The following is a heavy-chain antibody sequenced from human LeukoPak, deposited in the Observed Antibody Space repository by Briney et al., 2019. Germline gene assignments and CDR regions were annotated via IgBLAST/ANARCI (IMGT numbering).Heavy chain of an antibody. V-gene: IGHV1-2*02. Sequence: ASVKVSCKASGYTFTGYFLHWVRRAPGQGSEWMGWINPNSGGTYYTQRFQGRVTMTRDTSISTAYMELSSLRSDDTAVYYCARAQSLTAPAGTFANSWGQGTLVTVSS. CDR1: GYTFTGYF. CDR3: ARAQSLTAPAGTFANS. CDR2: INPNSGGT. J-gene: IGHJ4*02. D-gene: IGHD6-13*01.